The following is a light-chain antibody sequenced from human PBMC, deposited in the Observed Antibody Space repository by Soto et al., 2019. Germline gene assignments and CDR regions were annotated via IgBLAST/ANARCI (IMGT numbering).Light chain of an antibody. CDR2: DAS. CDR3: QQRTDRPPWT. Sequence: EIVLTHSPGTLSLSPGERATLSCRASQSIGLAIAWYQHKPGQAPRLLIFDASQRATGIPARFRGSGSGTDFTLSISSLEPEDFAVYYCQQRTDRPPWTFGQGTKVDIK. V-gene: IGKV3-11*01. CDR1: QSIGLA. J-gene: IGKJ1*01.